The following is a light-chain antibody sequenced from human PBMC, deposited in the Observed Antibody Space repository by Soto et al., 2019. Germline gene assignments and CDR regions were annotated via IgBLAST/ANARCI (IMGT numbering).Light chain of an antibody. V-gene: IGKV3-20*01. CDR2: GAS. CDR1: QSVSSSY. Sequence: EIVLTQSPGTLSLSPGERATLSCRASQSVSSSYLAWYQQKPGQAPRPLIYGASSRAIGIPDTXSGSXSRXXXXXXXXXXEPEDXAXXYCXQYGXXPWTFGQGTKVEIK. CDR3: XQYGXXPWT. J-gene: IGKJ1*01.